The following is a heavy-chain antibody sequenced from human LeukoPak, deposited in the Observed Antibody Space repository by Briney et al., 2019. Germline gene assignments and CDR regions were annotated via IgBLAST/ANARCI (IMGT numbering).Heavy chain of an antibody. CDR2: IYSGGST. J-gene: IGHJ4*02. CDR1: GFTVSSTY. V-gene: IGHV3-66*01. D-gene: IGHD4-23*01. Sequence: PGGSLRLSCAASGFTVSSTYMSWVRQAPGKGLEWVSVIYSGGSTYYADSVKGRFTISRDNSKNTLYLQMNSLRVEDTAVYYCARDYGGNIRGYFDYWGQGTLVTVSS. CDR3: ARDYGGNIRGYFDY.